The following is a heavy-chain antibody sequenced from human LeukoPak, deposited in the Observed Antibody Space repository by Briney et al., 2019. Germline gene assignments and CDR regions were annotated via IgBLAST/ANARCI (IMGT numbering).Heavy chain of an antibody. Sequence: GGSLRLSCAASGFTFSSYWMSWVRQAPGKGLEWVSYISSSSSTIYYADSVKGRFTISRDNAKNSLYLQMNSLRAEDTAVYYCARDKLLWFGELLLHDYWGQGTLVTVSS. J-gene: IGHJ4*02. D-gene: IGHD3-10*01. V-gene: IGHV3-48*04. CDR1: GFTFSSYW. CDR3: ARDKLLWFGELLLHDY. CDR2: ISSSSSTI.